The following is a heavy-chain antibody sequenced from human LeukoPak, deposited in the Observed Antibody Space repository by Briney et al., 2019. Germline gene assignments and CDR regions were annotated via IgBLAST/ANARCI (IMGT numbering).Heavy chain of an antibody. V-gene: IGHV1-69*05. CDR1: GGTFSSYA. CDR3: ARGGYGGNPRDI. CDR2: IIPIFGTA. J-gene: IGHJ3*02. Sequence: ASVKVSCKASGGTFSSYAISWVRQAPGQGLEWMGGIIPIFGTANYAQKFQGRVTITTDESTSTAYMELSSLRSEDTAAYYCARGGYGGNPRDIWGQGTMVTVSS. D-gene: IGHD4-23*01.